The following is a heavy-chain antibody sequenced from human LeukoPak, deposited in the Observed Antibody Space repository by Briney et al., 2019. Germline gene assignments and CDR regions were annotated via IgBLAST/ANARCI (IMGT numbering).Heavy chain of an antibody. CDR2: IYYSGST. Sequence: PSETLSPTCTVSGGSISSSSYYWGWIRQPPGKGLEWIGSIYYSGSTYYNPSLKSRVTISVDTSKNQFSLKLSSVTAADTAVYYCARRSLLWFGELPPGFDPWGQGTLVTVSS. CDR3: ARRSLLWFGELPPGFDP. CDR1: GGSISSSSYY. D-gene: IGHD3-10*01. V-gene: IGHV4-39*01. J-gene: IGHJ5*02.